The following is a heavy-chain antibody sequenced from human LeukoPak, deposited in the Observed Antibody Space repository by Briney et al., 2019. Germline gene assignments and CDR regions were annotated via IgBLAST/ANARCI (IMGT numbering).Heavy chain of an antibody. CDR1: GGSFIGYY. J-gene: IGHJ6*02. V-gene: IGHV4-34*01. D-gene: IGHD2-2*01. CDR3: ARDIVVVPAAKSPRPAGHYYYGMDV. CDR2: INHSGST. Sequence: PSETLSLTGAGYGGSFIGYYWSWIRQPPGKGLDWIGEINHSGSTNYNPSLKSRVTISVDTSKNQFSLKLSSVTAADTAVYYCARDIVVVPAAKSPRPAGHYYYGMDVWGQGTTVTVSS.